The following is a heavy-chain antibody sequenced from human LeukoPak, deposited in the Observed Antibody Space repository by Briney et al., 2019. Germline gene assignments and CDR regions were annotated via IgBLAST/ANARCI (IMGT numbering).Heavy chain of an antibody. V-gene: IGHV3-23*01. CDR3: AKGDCSSTSCYNPTDY. CDR1: GFTFSSYA. D-gene: IGHD2-2*02. J-gene: IGHJ4*02. Sequence: GGSLRLSCAASGFTFSSYAMSWVRQAPGKGLGWGSVICGSGGSTYYADPVKGRFPISRDNSKNTLYLQMNSLRAEDTAVYYCAKGDCSSTSCYNPTDYWGQGTLVTVSS. CDR2: ICGSGGST.